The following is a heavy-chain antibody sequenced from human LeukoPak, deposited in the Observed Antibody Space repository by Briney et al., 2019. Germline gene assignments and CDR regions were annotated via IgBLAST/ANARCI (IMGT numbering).Heavy chain of an antibody. Sequence: SETLSLTCTVSGGSISSYYWSWIRQPAGKGLEWIGRIHTSGSTNYNPSLKSRVTMSVDTSKNQFSLKLSSVTAADTAVYYCARDRMYYYDSSGYLYYFDYWGQGTLVTVSS. D-gene: IGHD3-22*01. CDR1: GGSISSYY. V-gene: IGHV4-4*07. CDR3: ARDRMYYYDSSGYLYYFDY. CDR2: IHTSGST. J-gene: IGHJ4*02.